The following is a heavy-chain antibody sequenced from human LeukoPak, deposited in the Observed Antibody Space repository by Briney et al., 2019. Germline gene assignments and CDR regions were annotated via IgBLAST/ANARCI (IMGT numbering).Heavy chain of an antibody. V-gene: IGHV4-28*06. D-gene: IGHD3-22*01. J-gene: IGHJ5*02. Sequence: PSDTLSLTCAVSGYSISSSNWWGWIRQPPGKGLEWIGYIYYSGSTSYNPSLKSRVTMSVDTSKNQFSLKLSSVTALDTAVYYCARSYDSSGYYYSSAIDPWGQGTLVTVSS. CDR1: GYSISSSNW. CDR2: IYYSGST. CDR3: ARSYDSSGYYYSSAIDP.